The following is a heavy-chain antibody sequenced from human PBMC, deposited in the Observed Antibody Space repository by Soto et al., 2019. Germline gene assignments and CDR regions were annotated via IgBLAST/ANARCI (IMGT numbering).Heavy chain of an antibody. CDR2: MNPNTGNT. J-gene: IGHJ4*02. V-gene: IGHV1-8*02. Sequence: QVQLVQSGAEVKKPGASVKVSCKASGYTFTSYDINWERQATRQGLEWMGWMNPNTGNTDFAQKFQGRVTMTRNTSITTAYMELSSLRSEATAVYYCARSGPDRYCATTSCSVFDYWGQGTLVTVSS. CDR1: GYTFTSYD. CDR3: ARSGPDRYCATTSCSVFDY. D-gene: IGHD2-2*01.